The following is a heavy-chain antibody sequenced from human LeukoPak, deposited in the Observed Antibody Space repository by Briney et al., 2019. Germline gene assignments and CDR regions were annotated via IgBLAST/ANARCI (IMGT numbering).Heavy chain of an antibody. Sequence: SETLSLTCIVSGGPISTHYWSWSRQPPGKGLEWIGYNDYSGSTNYNPSLKSRLTISVDTSKNQFSLKLNSVTAADTAVYYCARGATFRGTYYMDVWGKGTTVTVSS. CDR2: NDYSGST. V-gene: IGHV4-59*11. CDR1: GGPISTHY. J-gene: IGHJ6*03. D-gene: IGHD3-10*01. CDR3: ARGATFRGTYYMDV.